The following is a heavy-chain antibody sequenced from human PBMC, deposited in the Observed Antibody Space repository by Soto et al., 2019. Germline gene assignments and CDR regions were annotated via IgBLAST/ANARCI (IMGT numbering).Heavy chain of an antibody. J-gene: IGHJ3*02. CDR3: AKDNAAGGDAFYI. CDR1: GFTFSTYA. CDR2: LSGSGDNT. V-gene: IGHV3-23*01. D-gene: IGHD2-15*01. Sequence: EVQLLESGGGLVQPGGSLRLSCAVSGFTFSTYAMSWVRQAPGKGLEWVSGLSGSGDNTLYADSVRGRFTISRDNSKNTLYLQMNSLRAEDTAVYYCAKDNAAGGDAFYIWGQGTMVTVSS.